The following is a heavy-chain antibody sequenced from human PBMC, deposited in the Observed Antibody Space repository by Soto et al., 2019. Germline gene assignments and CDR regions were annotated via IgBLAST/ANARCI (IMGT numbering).Heavy chain of an antibody. Sequence: ASVKVSCKASGYTFTSYAMHWVRQAPGQRLEWMGWINAGNGNTKYSQKFQGRVTITRDTSASTAYMALSSLRSEDTAVYYCAMSGKNCSGGSCYSGSYYYYGMDVWGQGTTVTVS. CDR2: INAGNGNT. CDR1: GYTFTSYA. J-gene: IGHJ6*02. D-gene: IGHD2-15*01. CDR3: AMSGKNCSGGSCYSGSYYYYGMDV. V-gene: IGHV1-3*01.